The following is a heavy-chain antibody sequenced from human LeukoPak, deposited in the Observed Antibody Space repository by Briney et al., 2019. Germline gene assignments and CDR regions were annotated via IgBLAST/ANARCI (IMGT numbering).Heavy chain of an antibody. CDR2: INHTGST. D-gene: IGHD3-10*01. V-gene: IGHV4-34*01. CDR3: ARPYYYGSGSPFLYY. CDR1: RGSFSGYY. J-gene: IGHJ4*02. Sequence: SETLSLTCAVYRGSFSGYYWSWIRQPPGKGLEWIGEINHTGSTNYNPSLKSRVTISVDTSKNQFSLKLSSVTAADTAVFYCARPYYYGSGSPFLYYWGQGTLVTVSS.